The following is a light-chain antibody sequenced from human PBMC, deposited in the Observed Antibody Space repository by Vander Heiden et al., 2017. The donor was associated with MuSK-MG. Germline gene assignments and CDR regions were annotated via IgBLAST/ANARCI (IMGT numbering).Light chain of an antibody. CDR1: QSISRW. V-gene: IGKV1-5*03. CDR2: KAS. CDR3: QQYHTYRT. J-gene: IGKJ1*01. Sequence: DIQMTQSPSTLSASVGDRVTIPCRPRQSISRWLDWYQQKPGKAPKLMIYKASSLESGVPSRFGGSGSGTELTLTISSLQPDDFANYYCQQYHTYRTFGQGTKVEIK.